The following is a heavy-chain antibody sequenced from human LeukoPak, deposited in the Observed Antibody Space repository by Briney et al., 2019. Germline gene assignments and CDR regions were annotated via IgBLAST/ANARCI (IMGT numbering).Heavy chain of an antibody. CDR2: IRYDGSNK. CDR3: AKDGMVRGEKRYYSYYMDV. Sequence: VGSLRLPCAASGFTFSSYGMHWVRQAPGKGLEWVAFIRYDGSNKYYADSVKGRFTISRDNSKNTLYLQMNSLRAEDTAVYYCAKDGMVRGEKRYYSYYMDVWGKGTTVTISS. J-gene: IGHJ6*03. D-gene: IGHD3-10*01. V-gene: IGHV3-30*02. CDR1: GFTFSSYG.